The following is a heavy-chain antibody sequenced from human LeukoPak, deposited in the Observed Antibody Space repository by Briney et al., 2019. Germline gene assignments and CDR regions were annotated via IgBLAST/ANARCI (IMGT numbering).Heavy chain of an antibody. J-gene: IGHJ4*02. CDR2: IKYDGSEK. CDR3: ASGDGFTGTMLLLGFHY. Sequence: GGSLRLSCAASGFTFSVSWMSWVRQAPGKGLEWVANIKYDGSEKYYVDSAKGRFTISRDNAKNSLYLQMNSLRAEDTAVYYCASGDGFTGTMLLLGFHYWGQGTLVTVSS. D-gene: IGHD3-22*01. V-gene: IGHV3-7*03. CDR1: GFTFSVSW.